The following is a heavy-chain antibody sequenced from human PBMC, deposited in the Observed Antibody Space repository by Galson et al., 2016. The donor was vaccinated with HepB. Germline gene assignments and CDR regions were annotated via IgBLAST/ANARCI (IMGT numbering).Heavy chain of an antibody. CDR3: ARAAYGDYEGWYFNL. J-gene: IGHJ2*01. CDR2: VTATSVYI. Sequence: SLRLSCAASGFTFNDYSMHWVRQAPGKGLAWVSSVTATSVYIYYVDSVKGRFTISRDNAKNSLYLQMNSLRSEDTAVYYCARAAYGDYEGWYFNLWGRSTLVTVPS. D-gene: IGHD4-17*01. CDR1: GFTFNDYS. V-gene: IGHV3-21*06.